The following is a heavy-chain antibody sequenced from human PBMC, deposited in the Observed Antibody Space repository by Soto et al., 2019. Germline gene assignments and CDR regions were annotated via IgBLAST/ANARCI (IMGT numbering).Heavy chain of an antibody. V-gene: IGHV4-59*01. Sequence: LSLTCTVSGGSISSYYWSWIRQPPGKGLEWIGYIYYSGSTNYNPSLKSRVTISVDTSKNQFSLKLSSVTAADTAVYYCARSRTTVTPSGFQHWGQGTLVTV. D-gene: IGHD4-17*01. CDR3: ARSRTTVTPSGFQH. J-gene: IGHJ1*01. CDR2: IYYSGST. CDR1: GGSISSYY.